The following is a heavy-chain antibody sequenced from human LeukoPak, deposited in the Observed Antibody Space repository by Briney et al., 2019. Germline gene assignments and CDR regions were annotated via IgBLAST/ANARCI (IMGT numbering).Heavy chain of an antibody. D-gene: IGHD3-10*01. Sequence: ASVKVSCKASGYTFTGYYMHWVRQAPGQGLEWMGWINPNSGGTNYAQKFQGRVTMTRDTSISTAYMELSRLRSDNTAVYYCARDKRGGSGFFDPWGQGTLVTVSS. V-gene: IGHV1-2*02. CDR1: GYTFTGYY. CDR3: ARDKRGGSGFFDP. J-gene: IGHJ5*02. CDR2: INPNSGGT.